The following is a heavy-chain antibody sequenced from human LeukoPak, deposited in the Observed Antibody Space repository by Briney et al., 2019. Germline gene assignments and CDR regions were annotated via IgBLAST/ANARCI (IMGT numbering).Heavy chain of an antibody. CDR3: ARGLFGVINPADY. V-gene: IGHV3-21*01. CDR2: ISSSGTYL. D-gene: IGHD3-3*01. CDR1: GFTFSNYA. Sequence: GGSLGLSCAASGFTFSNYAMHWVRQAPGKGLEWVSSISSSGTYLYYADSVKGRFTISRDNAKDSLYLQMNSLRVEDTAVYFCARGLFGVINPADYGGQGTLVTVSS. J-gene: IGHJ4*02.